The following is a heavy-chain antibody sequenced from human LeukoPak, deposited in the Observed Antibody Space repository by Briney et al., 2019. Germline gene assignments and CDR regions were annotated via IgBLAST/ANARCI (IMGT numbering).Heavy chain of an antibody. D-gene: IGHD3-10*01. CDR2: ITSDGSTT. CDR3: ARGNSYAFDI. CDR1: GFTFSSYW. J-gene: IGHJ3*02. Sequence: GGSLRPSCAASGFTFSSYWMHWVRQAPGKGLVWVSRITSDGSTTSYADSVKGRFTISRDNAKNTLYLQMNSLRVEDTAVYYCARGNSYAFDIWGQGTMVTVSS. V-gene: IGHV3-74*01.